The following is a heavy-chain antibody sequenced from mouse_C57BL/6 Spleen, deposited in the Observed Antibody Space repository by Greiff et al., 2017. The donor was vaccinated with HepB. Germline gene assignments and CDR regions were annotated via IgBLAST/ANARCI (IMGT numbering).Heavy chain of an antibody. CDR2: INPNNGGT. J-gene: IGHJ2*01. CDR1: GYTFTDYY. D-gene: IGHD2-1*01. Sequence: EVQLQQSGPELVKPGASVKISCKASGYTFTDYYMNWVKQSHGKSLEWIGDINPNNGGTSYNQKFKGKATLTVDKSSSTAYMELRSLTSEDSAVYYCSSYLLWGDYWGQGTTLTVAS. CDR3: SSYLLWGDY. V-gene: IGHV1-26*01.